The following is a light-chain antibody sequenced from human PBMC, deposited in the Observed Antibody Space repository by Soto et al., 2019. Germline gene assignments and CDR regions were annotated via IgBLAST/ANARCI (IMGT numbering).Light chain of an antibody. CDR2: GAS. CDR3: QQYASSPWT. CDR1: QSVSSSY. Sequence: EIVLTQSPGTLSLSPGERATLSCRASQSVSSSYLAWYQQKPGQAPRLLIYGASSRATGIPDRFSGSGSGTDFTLSISRLEPEDFEVYYGQQYASSPWTVSQGTMVEIK. V-gene: IGKV3-20*01. J-gene: IGKJ1*01.